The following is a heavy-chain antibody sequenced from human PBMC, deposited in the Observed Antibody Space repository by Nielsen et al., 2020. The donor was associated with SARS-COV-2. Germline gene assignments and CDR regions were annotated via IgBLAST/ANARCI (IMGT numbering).Heavy chain of an antibody. D-gene: IGHD1-7*01. Sequence: SVKVSCKASGGIFGTYPITWVRQASGQGLEWMGGIIPVFGTPSYAQKFQGRVTITADNFTSTAYMELTSLRYEDTAVHSCAKGERELDPWGQGTLVTVSS. J-gene: IGHJ5*02. CDR3: AKGERELDP. CDR2: IIPVFGTP. V-gene: IGHV1-69*06. CDR1: GGIFGTYP.